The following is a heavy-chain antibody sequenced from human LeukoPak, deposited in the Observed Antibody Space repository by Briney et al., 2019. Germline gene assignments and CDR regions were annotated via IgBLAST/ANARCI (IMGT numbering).Heavy chain of an antibody. V-gene: IGHV4-34*01. CDR2: INHSGST. CDR1: GGSFSGYY. CDR3: ARGTITFGGVIAY. J-gene: IGHJ4*02. Sequence: SETLSLTCAVYGGSFSGYYWSWIRQPPGKGLEWIGEINHSGSTNYNPSLKSRVTISVDTSKNQFSLKLSSVTAADTAVYYCARGTITFGGVIAYWGQGTLVTVSS. D-gene: IGHD3-16*02.